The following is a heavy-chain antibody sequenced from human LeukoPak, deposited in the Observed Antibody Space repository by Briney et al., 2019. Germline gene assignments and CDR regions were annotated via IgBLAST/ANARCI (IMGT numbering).Heavy chain of an antibody. CDR1: GYSISSGYY. V-gene: IGHV4-38-2*02. Sequence: PSETLSLTCTVSGYSISSGYYWGWIRQPPGKGLEWIGSIYHSGSTYYNPSLKSRVTISVDTSKNQFSLKLSSVTAADTAVYYCARVGYESSGGQYHFDYWGQGTLVTVSS. D-gene: IGHD3-22*01. CDR3: ARVGYESSGGQYHFDY. J-gene: IGHJ4*02. CDR2: IYHSGST.